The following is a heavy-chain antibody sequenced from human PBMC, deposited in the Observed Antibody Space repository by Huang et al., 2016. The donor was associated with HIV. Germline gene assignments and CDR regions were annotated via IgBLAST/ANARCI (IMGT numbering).Heavy chain of an antibody. CDR1: GYTFTSYG. Sequence: QIQLMQSGPELKQPGASVKVSCKASGYTFTSYGITWVRQAPGQGPGWMGWISASSGDTEYEQKFQGRVTLTTDTSTNIAYMELRSLRSDDTAKYYCARDPKYHRIGYYRQRRGIDIWGQGTMVIVSS. J-gene: IGHJ3*02. CDR2: ISASSGDT. D-gene: IGHD3-22*01. CDR3: ARDPKYHRIGYYRQRRGIDI. V-gene: IGHV1-18*01.